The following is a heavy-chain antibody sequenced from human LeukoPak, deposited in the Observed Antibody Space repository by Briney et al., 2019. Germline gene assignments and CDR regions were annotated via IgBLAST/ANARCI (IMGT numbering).Heavy chain of an antibody. Sequence: PGGSLRLSCAASGFTFDDYAMHWVRQAPGKGLEWVSGISWNSGSIGYADSVKGRFTISRDNAKNSLCLQVNSLRAEDMALYYCAKDRRASGTDAFDIWGQGTMVTVSS. CDR2: ISWNSGSI. CDR1: GFTFDDYA. J-gene: IGHJ3*02. D-gene: IGHD1-26*01. CDR3: AKDRRASGTDAFDI. V-gene: IGHV3-9*03.